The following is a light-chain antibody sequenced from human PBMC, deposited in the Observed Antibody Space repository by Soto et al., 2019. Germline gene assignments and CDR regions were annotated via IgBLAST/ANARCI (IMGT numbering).Light chain of an antibody. CDR2: EVT. CDR1: SSDVGGYNY. V-gene: IGLV2-8*01. CDR3: TSYAGSHTYV. Sequence: QSALTQPPSASGSPGQSVTISCTGTSSDVGGYNYVSWYRQHPGKAPKLIIYEVTKRPSGVPDRFSASKSGNTASLTVSGLQAEDEADYYRTSYAGSHTYVFGTGTKVTVL. J-gene: IGLJ1*01.